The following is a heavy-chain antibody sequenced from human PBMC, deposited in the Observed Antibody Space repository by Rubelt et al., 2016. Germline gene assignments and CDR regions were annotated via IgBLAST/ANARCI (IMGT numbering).Heavy chain of an antibody. Sequence: QVQLVESGGGVVQPGRSLRLSCAASGFTFRSYAMHWVRQGPGKGLEWVAVISNDGNNKQYADSVRGRFTLSRDTSKNTLHLQMNGLGAEETALYYCAKSSSSWYVGPYYFDYWGQGTLVTVSS. CDR1: GFTFRSYA. D-gene: IGHD6-13*01. CDR3: AKSSSSWYVGPYYFDY. CDR2: ISNDGNNK. J-gene: IGHJ4*02. V-gene: IGHV3-30*04.